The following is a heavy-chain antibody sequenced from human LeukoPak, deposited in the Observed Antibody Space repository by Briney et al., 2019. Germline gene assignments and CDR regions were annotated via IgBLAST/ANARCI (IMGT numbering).Heavy chain of an antibody. CDR1: RFAFSNYG. V-gene: IGHV3-23*01. CDR2: ISGSGGST. CDR3: AKEGSFGELIFDY. J-gene: IGHJ4*02. D-gene: IGHD3-10*01. Sequence: PGGSLRLSCAVSRFAFSNYGMSWVRQAPGKGLEWVSAISGSGGSTYYADSVKGRFTISRDNSKNTLYLQMNSLRAEDTAVYYCAKEGSFGELIFDYWGQGTLVTVSS.